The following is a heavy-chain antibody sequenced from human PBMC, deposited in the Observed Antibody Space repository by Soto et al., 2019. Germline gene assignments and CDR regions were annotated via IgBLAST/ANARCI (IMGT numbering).Heavy chain of an antibody. D-gene: IGHD3-16*01. CDR1: GAPITTTKW. CDR3: APQTFSYTWGV. J-gene: IGHJ6*02. V-gene: IGHV4-4*02. Sequence: QVQLQESGPGLVKPSETLSLTCTVSGAPITTTKWWAWVRLPPGKGLEWIGELSRGDERSSNPSLEGRFTMSLYKSNAHFSLKLTSVTAADPDIYYCAPQTFSYTWGVWGRGPSVTGSS. CDR2: LSRGDER.